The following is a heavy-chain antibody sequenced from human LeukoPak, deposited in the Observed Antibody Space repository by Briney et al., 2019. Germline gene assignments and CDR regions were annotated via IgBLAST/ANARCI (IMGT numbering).Heavy chain of an antibody. CDR1: GYTFTSYA. Sequence: GASVKVSCKASGYTFTSYAMHWVRQAPGQRLEWMGWINAGNGNTKYSQEFQGRVTITRDTSASTAYMELSSLRSEDMAVYYCARDGYCGGDCQTGGNWFDPWGQGTLVTVSS. CDR3: ARDGYCGGDCQTGGNWFDP. CDR2: INAGNGNT. D-gene: IGHD2-21*02. J-gene: IGHJ5*02. V-gene: IGHV1-3*03.